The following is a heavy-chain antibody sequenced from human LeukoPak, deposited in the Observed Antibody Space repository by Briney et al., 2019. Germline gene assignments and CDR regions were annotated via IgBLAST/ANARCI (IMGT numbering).Heavy chain of an antibody. Sequence: GGSLRLSCAASGFTFDDYAMHWVRQAPGKGLEWVSPISWDGGSTYYADSVKGRFTISRDNSKNSLYLQMNSLRAEDTALYYCAKAQFDKQWLPLFDYWGQGTLVTVSS. CDR3: AKAQFDKQWLPLFDY. CDR1: GFTFDDYA. D-gene: IGHD6-19*01. J-gene: IGHJ4*02. CDR2: ISWDGGST. V-gene: IGHV3-43D*03.